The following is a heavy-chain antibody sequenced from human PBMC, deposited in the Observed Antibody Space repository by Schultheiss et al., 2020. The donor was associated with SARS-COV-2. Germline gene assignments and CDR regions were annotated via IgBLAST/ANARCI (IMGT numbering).Heavy chain of an antibody. V-gene: IGHV4-31*03. D-gene: IGHD3-9*01. CDR1: GGSISSGGYY. CDR3: ARHILTGNFGY. Sequence: SETLSLTCTVSGGSISSGGYYWSWIRQHPGKGLEWIGYIYYSGSTYYNPSLKSRVTILVDTSKNQFSLKLSSVTAADTAVYYCARHILTGNFGYWGQGSLVTVSS. CDR2: IYYSGST. J-gene: IGHJ4*02.